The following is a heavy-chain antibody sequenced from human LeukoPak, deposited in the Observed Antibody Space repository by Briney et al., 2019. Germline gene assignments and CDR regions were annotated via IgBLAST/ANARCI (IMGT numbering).Heavy chain of an antibody. Sequence: GGSLRLSCAASGFTFSGSAMHWVRQASGKGLEWVGRIRSKASGGTIDYAAPVKGRFTISRDDSNNVLYLQMNSLKTEDTGVYYCTKDRPYSGSRNFDYWGQGTLVTVSS. CDR2: IRSKASGGTI. CDR3: TKDRPYSGSRNFDY. D-gene: IGHD1-26*01. CDR1: GFTFSGSA. V-gene: IGHV3-15*01. J-gene: IGHJ4*02.